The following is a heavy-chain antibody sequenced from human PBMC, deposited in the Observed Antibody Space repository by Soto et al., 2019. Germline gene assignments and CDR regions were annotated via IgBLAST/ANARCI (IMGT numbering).Heavy chain of an antibody. CDR1: GYTFTSYG. CDR3: ARELYYDFWSSYRQAKPHYFDY. V-gene: IGHV1-18*01. CDR2: ISPYNGNT. D-gene: IGHD3-3*01. Sequence: ASVNVSCTAYGYTFTSYGISWVRQAAGQGNDRMGWISPYNGNTNYAQKLKGRVTRTKDTYTSTAHMELRSLRSDDTAVYYCARELYYDFWSSYRQAKPHYFDYWVQVTLVTVSS. J-gene: IGHJ4*02.